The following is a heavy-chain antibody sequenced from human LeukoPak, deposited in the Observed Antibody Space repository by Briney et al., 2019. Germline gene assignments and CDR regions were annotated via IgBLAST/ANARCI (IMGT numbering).Heavy chain of an antibody. Sequence: GGSLRLSCAASGFTFSNAWMSWVRQAPGKGLEWVGRIKSKTDGGTTVYAAPVKGRFTISRDDSKNTLYLQMNSLKTEDTAVYYCTTDQPLGYCSSTSCPGGAFDIWGQGTMVTVSS. CDR3: TTDQPLGYCSSTSCPGGAFDI. CDR2: IKSKTDGGTT. V-gene: IGHV3-15*01. J-gene: IGHJ3*02. CDR1: GFTFSNAW. D-gene: IGHD2-2*01.